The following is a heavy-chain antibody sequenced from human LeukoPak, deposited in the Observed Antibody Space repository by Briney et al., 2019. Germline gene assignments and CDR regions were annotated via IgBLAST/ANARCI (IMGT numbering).Heavy chain of an antibody. CDR2: IYYSGST. J-gene: IGHJ4*02. Sequence: SETLSLTCTVSGGSISSVGYYWSWIRQHPGKGLEWIGYIYYSGSTYYNPSLKSRVTISVDTSKNQFSLKLSSVTAADTAVYYCARYTMVRGAASDYWGQGTLVTVSS. CDR3: ARYTMVRGAASDY. D-gene: IGHD3-10*01. V-gene: IGHV4-31*03. CDR1: GGSISSVGYY.